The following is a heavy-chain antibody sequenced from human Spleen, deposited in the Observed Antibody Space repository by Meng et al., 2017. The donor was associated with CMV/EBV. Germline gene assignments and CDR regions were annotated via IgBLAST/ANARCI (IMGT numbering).Heavy chain of an antibody. CDR2: ISAYNDNT. J-gene: IGHJ4*02. Sequence: YTFATYGIYWVRQATGQGLEWMGWISAYNDNTNYAQKLQGRGTMTTDTSTSTAYMELRSLRSDDTAVYYCARGGDYNFWSGYQDFDYWGQGTLVTVSS. V-gene: IGHV1-18*01. CDR3: ARGGDYNFWSGYQDFDY. D-gene: IGHD3-3*01. CDR1: YTFATYG.